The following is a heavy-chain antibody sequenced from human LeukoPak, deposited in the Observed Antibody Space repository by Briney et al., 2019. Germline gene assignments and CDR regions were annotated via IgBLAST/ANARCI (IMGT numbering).Heavy chain of an antibody. D-gene: IGHD3-22*01. CDR2: IWYDGSNK. Sequence: PGGSLRLSCAASGFTFSSYGMHWVRQAPGKGLEWVAVIWYDGSNKYYADSVKGRFTISRDNSKNTLYLQMNSLRAEDTAVYYCTRGYYDRRGSIDYWGQGTLVTVSS. J-gene: IGHJ4*02. V-gene: IGHV3-33*01. CDR3: TRGYYDRRGSIDY. CDR1: GFTFSSYG.